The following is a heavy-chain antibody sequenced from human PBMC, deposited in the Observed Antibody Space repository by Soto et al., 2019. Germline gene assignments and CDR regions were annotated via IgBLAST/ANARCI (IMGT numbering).Heavy chain of an antibody. V-gene: IGHV4-39*01. D-gene: IGHD3-10*01. CDR1: GGSISTRSYY. CDR2: IYYTGST. CDR3: ARKTPIAMIGGDSFDS. J-gene: IGHJ4*02. Sequence: SETLSLTCTVSGGSISTRSYYWGWIRQPPGKGLEWIGIIYYTGSTHYNPSLKSRLTISVDPSKNQFSLKLTSVTAADTGVYYCARKTPIAMIGGDSFDSWGQGTLVTVSS.